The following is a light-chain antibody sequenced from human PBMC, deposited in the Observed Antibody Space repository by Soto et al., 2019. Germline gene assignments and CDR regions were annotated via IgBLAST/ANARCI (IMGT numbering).Light chain of an antibody. CDR3: CSYAGGSTHVV. J-gene: IGLJ2*01. CDR1: SSDVGSYNL. Sequence: QSVLTQPASVSGSPGQSITISCTGTSSDVGSYNLVSWYQHHPGKAPELMIYEGSKRPSGVSDRFSGSKSGNTASLTISGLQTEDEADYFCCSYAGGSTHVVFGGGTKLTVL. V-gene: IGLV2-23*01. CDR2: EGS.